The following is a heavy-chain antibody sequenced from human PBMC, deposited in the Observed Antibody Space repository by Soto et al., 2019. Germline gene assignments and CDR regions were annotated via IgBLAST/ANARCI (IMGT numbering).Heavy chain of an antibody. D-gene: IGHD1-26*01. CDR3: AREAPGQGARDGWFDP. CDR1: GYTFTSYG. J-gene: IGHJ5*02. Sequence: ASVKVSCKASGYTFTSYGISWVRQAPGQGLEWMGWISAYNGNTNYAQKLQGRVTMTTDTSTSTAYMELRSLRSDDTAVYYCAREAPGQGARDGWFDPWGQGTLVTVSS. CDR2: ISAYNGNT. V-gene: IGHV1-18*01.